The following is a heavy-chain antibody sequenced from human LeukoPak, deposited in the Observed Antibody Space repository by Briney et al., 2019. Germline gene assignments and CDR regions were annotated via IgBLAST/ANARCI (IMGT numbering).Heavy chain of an antibody. V-gene: IGHV5-51*01. Sequence: GESLKISCKGSGYRFTTYWIGWVRQMPGNGLEWMGIIYPGDSDTRYSPSFQGQVTISADKSTSTAYLQWSSLKASGTAMYYCARQAASNAFDIWGQGTMVTVSS. CDR3: ARQAASNAFDI. J-gene: IGHJ3*02. CDR2: IYPGDSDT. D-gene: IGHD2-15*01. CDR1: GYRFTTYW.